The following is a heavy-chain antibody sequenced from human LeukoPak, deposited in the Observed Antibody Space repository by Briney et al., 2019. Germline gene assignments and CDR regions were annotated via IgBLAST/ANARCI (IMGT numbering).Heavy chain of an antibody. Sequence: GGSLRLSCAASGFTFSSYGMHWVRQAPGKGLEWVAFIRYDGSNKYYADSVKGRFTISRDNSKNTLYLQMNSLRAEDTAVYYCAKSWARRYSSGWYVFDYWGQGTLVTVSS. CDR1: GFTFSSYG. CDR2: IRYDGSNK. V-gene: IGHV3-30*02. CDR3: AKSWARRYSSGWYVFDY. D-gene: IGHD6-19*01. J-gene: IGHJ4*02.